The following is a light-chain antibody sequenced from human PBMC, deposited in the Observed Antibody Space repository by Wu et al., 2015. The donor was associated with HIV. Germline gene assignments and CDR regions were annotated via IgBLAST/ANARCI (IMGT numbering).Light chain of an antibody. CDR1: QSVSSF. J-gene: IGKJ1*01. CDR2: DAS. CDR3: QQRKSWPRT. Sequence: EILLTQSPGTLSLSPGERATLSCRASQSVSSFLAWYQQKPGQAPRLLIYDASNRATGVPARFSGSGSGTDFTLTISSLEPEDFAVYYCQQRKSWPRTFGQGTKVEIK. V-gene: IGKV3-11*01.